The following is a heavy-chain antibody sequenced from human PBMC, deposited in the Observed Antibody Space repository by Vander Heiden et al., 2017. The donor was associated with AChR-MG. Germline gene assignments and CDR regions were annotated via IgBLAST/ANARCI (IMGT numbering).Heavy chain of an antibody. CDR1: GFTFSTHG. J-gene: IGHJ1*01. D-gene: IGHD3-22*01. CDR3: ARSPYDSSGYYFAEYFQH. Sequence: QVQLVESGGGVVQPGRSLRLACAASGFTFSTHGMHWVRQAPGKRLEWVAVISYEGCNKYYADSVKGRFTISRDNSKNTLYLQMNSLRAEDTAVYYCARSPYDSSGYYFAEYFQHWGQGTLVTVSS. V-gene: IGHV3-30*03. CDR2: ISYEGCNK.